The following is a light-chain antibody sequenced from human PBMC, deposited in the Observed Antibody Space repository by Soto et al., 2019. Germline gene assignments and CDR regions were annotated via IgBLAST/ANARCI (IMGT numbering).Light chain of an antibody. CDR1: SSDVGGYNY. Sequence: QWSLSQPASVSGSPGQSITISCTGTSSDVGGYNYVSWYQQHPGKAPKLMIYDVSNRPSGVSNRFSGSKSGNTASLTISGLQAEDEADYYCSSYTSSSTLVVFGGGTKLTVL. CDR3: SSYTSSSTLVV. J-gene: IGLJ2*01. CDR2: DVS. V-gene: IGLV2-14*01.